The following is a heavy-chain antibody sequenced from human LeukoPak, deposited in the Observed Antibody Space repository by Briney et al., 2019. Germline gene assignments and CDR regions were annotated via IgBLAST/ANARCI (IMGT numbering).Heavy chain of an antibody. J-gene: IGHJ4*02. Sequence: GASVKVSCKASGYTFTSYGISWVRQAPGQGLEWMGWISAYNGNTNYAQKLQGRVTMTTDTSTSTAYMELRSLRSDDTAVYYCARVRVAAAGPYYFDYWGRGTLVTVSS. CDR1: GYTFTSYG. V-gene: IGHV1-18*01. CDR3: ARVRVAAAGPYYFDY. CDR2: ISAYNGNT. D-gene: IGHD6-13*01.